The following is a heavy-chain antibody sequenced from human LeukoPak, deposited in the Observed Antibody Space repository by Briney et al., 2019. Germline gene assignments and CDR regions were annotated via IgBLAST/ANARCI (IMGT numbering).Heavy chain of an antibody. CDR3: ARDYYDSSGYYLGWFDP. CDR1: GFTFSSYS. V-gene: IGHV3-21*01. Sequence: GSLRLSCAASGFTFSSYSMNWVRQAPGKVLEWVSSISSSSSYIYYADSVKGRFTISRDNAKNSLYLQMNSLRAEDTAVYYCARDYYDSSGYYLGWFDPWGQGTLVTVSS. D-gene: IGHD3-22*01. J-gene: IGHJ5*02. CDR2: ISSSSSYI.